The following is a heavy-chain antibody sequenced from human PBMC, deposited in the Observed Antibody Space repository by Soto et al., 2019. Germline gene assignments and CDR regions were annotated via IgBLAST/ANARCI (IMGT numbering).Heavy chain of an antibody. J-gene: IGHJ6*02. Sequence: PGGSLRLSCAASGFTFSNYDMHWVRQVTGKGLEWVSGITTAGDTYYPGSVKGRFTISREKAKNSLYLQMNSLSAGDTAVYYCAREVHGRRYGMYGCGQGTSVTVSS. CDR3: AREVHGRRYGMYG. CDR1: GFTFSNYD. CDR2: ITTAGDT. V-gene: IGHV3-13*01.